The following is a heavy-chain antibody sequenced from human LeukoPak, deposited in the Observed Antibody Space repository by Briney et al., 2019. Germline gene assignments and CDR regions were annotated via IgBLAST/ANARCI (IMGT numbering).Heavy chain of an antibody. D-gene: IGHD6-13*01. CDR3: ATVGAAAGST. J-gene: IGHJ4*02. CDR1: GGSFSGYY. CDR2: INHSGST. V-gene: IGHV4-34*01. Sequence: PSETLPLTCAVYGGSFSGYYWSWIRQPPGKGLEWIGEINHSGSTNYNPSLKSRVTISVDTSKNQFSLKLSSVTAADTAVYYCATVGAAAGSTWGQGTLVTVSS.